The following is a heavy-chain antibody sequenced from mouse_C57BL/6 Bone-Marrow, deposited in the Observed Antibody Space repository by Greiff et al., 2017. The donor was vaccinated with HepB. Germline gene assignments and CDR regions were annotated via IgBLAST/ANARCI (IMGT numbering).Heavy chain of an antibody. V-gene: IGHV5-12*01. CDR2: ISNGGGST. J-gene: IGHJ3*01. CDR1: GFTFSDYY. Sequence: EVQGVESGGGLVQPGGSLKLSCAASGFTFSDYYMYWVRQTPEKRLEWVAYISNGGGSTYYPDTVKGRFTISRDNAKNTLYLQMSRLKSEDTAMYYCARQYDYTWFAYWGQGTLVTVSA. D-gene: IGHD2-4*01. CDR3: ARQYDYTWFAY.